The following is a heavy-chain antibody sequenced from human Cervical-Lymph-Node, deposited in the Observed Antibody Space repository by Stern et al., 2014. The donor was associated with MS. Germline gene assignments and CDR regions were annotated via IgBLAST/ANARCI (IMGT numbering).Heavy chain of an antibody. J-gene: IGHJ6*02. CDR3: ARDGRHRDNYGLDV. CDR1: GGTFNVYA. CDR2: IIPIFGTA. Sequence: VQLVESGAEVKKPGSSVKVSCQASGGTFNVYAINWLRQAPGQGLEWMGGIIPIFGTANYAQKFQGRVTITADESTRTSSMQLSSLRSNDTAVYYCARDGRHRDNYGLDVCGQGTTVIVSS. V-gene: IGHV1-69*01. D-gene: IGHD2-15*01.